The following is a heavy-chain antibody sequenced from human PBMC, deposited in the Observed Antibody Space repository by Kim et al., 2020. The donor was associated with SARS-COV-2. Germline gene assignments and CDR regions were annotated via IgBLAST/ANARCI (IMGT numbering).Heavy chain of an antibody. Sequence: SVKVSCKASGGTFSNYDIYWVRQAPGQGLEWMGGIIPMFGTARYAQSFKGRVTITADESTTTAYMELSSLRSDDTAVYYCARGQYQPQGRFDFWSQGTLVTVSS. D-gene: IGHD2-2*01. V-gene: IGHV1-69*13. CDR1: GGTFSNYD. CDR3: ARGQYQPQGRFDF. J-gene: IGHJ4*02. CDR2: IIPMFGTA.